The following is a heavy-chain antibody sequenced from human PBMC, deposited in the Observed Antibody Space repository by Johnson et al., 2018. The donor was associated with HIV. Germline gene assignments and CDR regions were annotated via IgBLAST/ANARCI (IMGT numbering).Heavy chain of an antibody. J-gene: IGHJ3*02. CDR3: ARVGGQKANWGLVYAFDI. V-gene: IGHV3-7*03. CDR2: IKQDGSET. D-gene: IGHD7-27*01. CDR1: GFTSSSYW. Sequence: VQLVESGGGLVQPGGSLRLSCAASGFTSSSYWMSWVRQAPGKGLEWVANIKQDGSETYYVDSVNGRFPIYRDSAKNSRYMQMNSLRAEDTAVCYCARVGGQKANWGLVYAFDIWGQGTMVTVSS.